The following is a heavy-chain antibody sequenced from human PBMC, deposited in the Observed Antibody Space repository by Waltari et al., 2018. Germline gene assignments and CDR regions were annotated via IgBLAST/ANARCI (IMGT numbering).Heavy chain of an antibody. D-gene: IGHD1-1*01. CDR2: IRSEANSCAT. CDR1: GITFSDSS. CDR3: TRSGTTTVAFDI. V-gene: IGHV3-73*01. J-gene: IGHJ3*02. Sequence: EVQLVDSGGDLVQPGGSLKLSCAASGITFSDSSIHWVRQAPGKGLEWVGRIRSEANSCATAFAASVNGRFTIFRDDSKKTAYLQMNTLMSEDTALYYCTRSGTTTVAFDIWGQGTMVTVSS.